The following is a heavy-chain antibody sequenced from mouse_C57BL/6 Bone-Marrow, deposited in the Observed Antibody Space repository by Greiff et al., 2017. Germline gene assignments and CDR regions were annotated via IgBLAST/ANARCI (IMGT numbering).Heavy chain of an antibody. CDR1: GFSFSSYA. CDR3: TRKSYGRRDD. D-gene: IGHD2-12*01. V-gene: IGHV5-9-1*02. Sequence: EVMLVESGAGLVKPGGSLKLSCAASGFSFSSYALSWVRQPPETRLAWVAYISSGGDYIYYADTVKGRFTISRDNARNTLYLQMSSLKSEDTAMYYCTRKSYGRRDDWGQGTSVTVSS. J-gene: IGHJ4*01. CDR2: ISSGGDYI.